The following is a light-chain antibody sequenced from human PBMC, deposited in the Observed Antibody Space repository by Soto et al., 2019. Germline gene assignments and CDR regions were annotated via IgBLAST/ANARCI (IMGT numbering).Light chain of an antibody. CDR1: QSVSSD. Sequence: EIVLTQSPATLSLSPGERATLSCRASQSVSSDLAWYHQKPGQAPRLLIYGASTRATGIPARFSGSGSGTEFTLTINSLQSEAFAVYYCQQYNNWPRTFGQGTKVDIK. V-gene: IGKV3-15*01. J-gene: IGKJ1*01. CDR2: GAS. CDR3: QQYNNWPRT.